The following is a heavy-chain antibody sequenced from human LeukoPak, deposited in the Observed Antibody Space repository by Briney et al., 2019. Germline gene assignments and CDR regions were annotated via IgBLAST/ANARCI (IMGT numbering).Heavy chain of an antibody. CDR2: FMSSSGT. J-gene: IGHJ4*02. CDR1: GFTFNNYA. CDR3: AKSNFYCTSAACYTWAFDY. Sequence: GGSLRLSCAASGFTFNNYAMSWVRQAPGKGRGWVSSFMSSSGTYYADSVKGRFTITRDNSKDTLFLQMSSLRAEDTAIYYCAKSNFYCTSAACYTWAFDYWGQGTLVTVSS. D-gene: IGHD2-2*02. V-gene: IGHV3-23*01.